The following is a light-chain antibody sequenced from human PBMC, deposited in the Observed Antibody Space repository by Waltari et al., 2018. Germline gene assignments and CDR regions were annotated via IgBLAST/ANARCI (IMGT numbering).Light chain of an antibody. V-gene: IGKV1-5*03. Sequence: DIQITQSTYTLSAPVGDRVTITSRASQSISSWLAWYQQKPGKAPKLLIYKASSLESGVPSRFSGSGSGTEFTLTISSLQPDDFATYYCQLGTFGQGTKVEIK. CDR2: KAS. J-gene: IGKJ1*01. CDR3: QLGT. CDR1: QSISSW.